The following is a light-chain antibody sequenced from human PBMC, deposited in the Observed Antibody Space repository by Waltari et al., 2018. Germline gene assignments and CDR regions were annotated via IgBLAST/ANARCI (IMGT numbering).Light chain of an antibody. Sequence: QSALTQPASVSGSPRQSNTISCTGNSTHVGGYNYVPRYQQYPDKAPKLMIYDVSKRPSGVSNRFSGSKTGNTASLTISGLQAEDEADYYCCSYAGSSTHVLFGGGTKLTVL. CDR1: STHVGGYNY. CDR3: CSYAGSSTHVL. V-gene: IGLV2-23*02. CDR2: DVS. J-gene: IGLJ2*01.